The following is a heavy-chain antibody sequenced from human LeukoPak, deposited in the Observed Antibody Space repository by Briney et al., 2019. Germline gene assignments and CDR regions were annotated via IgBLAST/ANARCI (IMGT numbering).Heavy chain of an antibody. D-gene: IGHD2-15*01. CDR3: AKGVGYCSGGSCQQFDY. J-gene: IGHJ4*02. V-gene: IGHV3-30*04. CDR2: ISYDGSNK. CDR1: GFTFSSYA. Sequence: PGRSLRLSCAASGFTFSSYAMHWVRQAPGKGLEWVAVISYDGSNKYYADSVKGRFTISRDNSKNTLYLQMNSLGAEDTAVYYCAKGVGYCSGGSCQQFDYWGQGTLVTVSS.